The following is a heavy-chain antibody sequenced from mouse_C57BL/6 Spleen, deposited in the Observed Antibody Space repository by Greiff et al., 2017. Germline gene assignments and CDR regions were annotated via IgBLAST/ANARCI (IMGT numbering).Heavy chain of an antibody. CDR1: GFTFSSYT. Sequence: EVKLVVSGGGLVKPGGSLKLSCAASGFTFSSYTMSWVRQTPEKRLEWVATISGGGGNTYYPDSVKGRLTISRDNAKNTLYLQMSSLRAEDTALYYCARRGLGRGAMDYWGQGTSVTVSS. V-gene: IGHV5-9*01. CDR3: ARRGLGRGAMDY. J-gene: IGHJ4*01. D-gene: IGHD4-1*01. CDR2: ISGGGGNT.